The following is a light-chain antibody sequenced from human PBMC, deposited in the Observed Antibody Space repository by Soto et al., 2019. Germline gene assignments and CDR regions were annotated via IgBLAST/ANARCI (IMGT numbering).Light chain of an antibody. CDR2: GAS. CDR3: QQYGSSPPYT. J-gene: IGKJ2*01. V-gene: IGKV3-20*01. CDR1: QSVSSNY. Sequence: EIVLTQSPGTLSLSPGERATLSCRANQSVSSNYLVCYQQKPGQAPRLLIYGASSRATGIPDRFSGSGSGTAFTLTISRQEPEDFAVYYCQQYGSSPPYTFGQGTKLEIK.